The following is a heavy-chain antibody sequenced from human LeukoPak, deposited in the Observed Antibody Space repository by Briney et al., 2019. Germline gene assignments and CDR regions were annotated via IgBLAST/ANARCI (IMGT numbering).Heavy chain of an antibody. J-gene: IGHJ4*02. Sequence: PGGSLRLSCAASGFTFSSYEMNWVRQAPGKGLEWGSYISSSGSTTYYAASVKGRFTISRDNAKNSLYLQMNSLRVEDTAVYYCASKKGRIAVAVDYWGQGTLVTVSS. CDR1: GFTFSSYE. CDR2: ISSSGSTT. D-gene: IGHD6-19*01. V-gene: IGHV3-48*03. CDR3: ASKKGRIAVAVDY.